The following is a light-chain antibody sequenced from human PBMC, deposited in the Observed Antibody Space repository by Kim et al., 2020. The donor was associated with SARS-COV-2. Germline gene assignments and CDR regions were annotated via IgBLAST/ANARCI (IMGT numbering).Light chain of an antibody. CDR3: QSYDSSLCGSV. Sequence: QGVPISDTGGSTDIGGSYDVHAYRQLPETAPKLLIYGNDNRPSGVPDRFSGSESGTSASLAITGLRAEDEADYYCQSYDSSLCGSVFGTGTKVTVL. V-gene: IGLV1-40*01. CDR2: GND. CDR1: STDIGGSYD. J-gene: IGLJ1*01.